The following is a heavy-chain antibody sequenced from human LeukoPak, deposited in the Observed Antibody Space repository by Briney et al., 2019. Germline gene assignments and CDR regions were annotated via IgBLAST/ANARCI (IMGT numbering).Heavy chain of an antibody. CDR1: GGSFSSYY. V-gene: IGHV4-34*01. CDR2: INHSGST. D-gene: IGHD3-22*01. Sequence: PSETLSLTCAVYGGSFSSYYWSWIRQPPGKGLEWIGEINHSGSTNYNPSLKSRVTISVDTSKNQFSLKLSSVTAADTAVYYCARVYYYDSSGYYYYARYDAFDIWGQGTMVTVSS. CDR3: ARVYYYDSSGYYYYARYDAFDI. J-gene: IGHJ3*02.